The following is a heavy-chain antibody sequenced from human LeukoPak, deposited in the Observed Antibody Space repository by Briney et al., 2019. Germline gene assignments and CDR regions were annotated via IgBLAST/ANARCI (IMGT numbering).Heavy chain of an antibody. J-gene: IGHJ4*02. CDR2: VSGDGGTT. CDR1: GFTFEDYA. D-gene: IGHD6-13*01. CDR3: AKSHFPDIATAAVGTY. Sequence: GGSLRLSCAASGFTFEDYAMHWVRRAPGKGLEWVSLVSGDGGTTYYADSMKGRFTISRDNSKNSLYLHMNSLRTEDTALYYCAKSHFPDIATAAVGTYWGQGTLVTVSS. V-gene: IGHV3-43*02.